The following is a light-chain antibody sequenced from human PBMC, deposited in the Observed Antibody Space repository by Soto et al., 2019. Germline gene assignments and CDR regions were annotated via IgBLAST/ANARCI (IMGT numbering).Light chain of an antibody. Sequence: EIVMTQSPATLSVSPGERATLSCRASQSISSNLAWHQQKPGQAPRVLIYGASTRATGVPARFSGSGSGTEFTLTISSLQSEDFAVYFCQHDNNWPPTWTFGQGTKVEV. CDR3: QHDNNWPPTWT. J-gene: IGKJ1*01. CDR2: GAS. V-gene: IGKV3-15*01. CDR1: QSISSN.